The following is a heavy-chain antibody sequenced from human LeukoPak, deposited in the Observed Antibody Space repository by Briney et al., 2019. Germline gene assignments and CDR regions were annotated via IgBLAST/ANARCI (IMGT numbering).Heavy chain of an antibody. J-gene: IGHJ4*02. Sequence: GGSLRLSCAATGITFSTNSMSWVRQAPGRGLEWVSAIGDGDGTTFYADSVKGRFSISRDNSTNTLYLQMSSLRDEDTAVYYCAKVTSGYWGQGTLVTVSS. V-gene: IGHV3-23*01. D-gene: IGHD3-10*01. CDR2: IGDGDGTT. CDR1: GITFSTNS. CDR3: AKVTSGY.